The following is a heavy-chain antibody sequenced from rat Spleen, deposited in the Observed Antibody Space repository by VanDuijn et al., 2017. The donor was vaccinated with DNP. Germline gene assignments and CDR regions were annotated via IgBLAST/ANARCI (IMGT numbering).Heavy chain of an antibody. CDR2: ISHSDGRS. Sequence: EVELVESGGGLVQPGRSLKLSCAASGFSFRNYYMAWVRQAPKRGLEWVAIISHSDGRSYYPDAVKGRFTISRDNAKNTLFLQMDSLRSEDTATYYCATSGYGYDGYPFAYWGHGTLVTVSS. D-gene: IGHD1-12*03. V-gene: IGHV5-27*01. CDR1: GFSFRNYY. J-gene: IGHJ3*01. CDR3: ATSGYGYDGYPFAY.